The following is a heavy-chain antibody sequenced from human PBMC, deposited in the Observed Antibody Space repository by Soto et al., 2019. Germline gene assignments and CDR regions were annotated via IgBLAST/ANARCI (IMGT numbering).Heavy chain of an antibody. J-gene: IGHJ6*02. V-gene: IGHV3-15*01. CDR1: GFTFRDAY. Sequence: VGSLTLSCSAPGFTFRDAYLIWALQAPAKRPDCVGRIKRTTDGGTIDYAAPVEGRFTISRDDSKNTLYLQMKSLKTEDTAVYYCTTDQKGRYCRGFACYYGKHGMDVWGQGTTVTVSS. CDR3: TTDQKGRYCRGFACYYGKHGMDV. CDR2: IKRTTDGGTI. D-gene: IGHD2-15*01.